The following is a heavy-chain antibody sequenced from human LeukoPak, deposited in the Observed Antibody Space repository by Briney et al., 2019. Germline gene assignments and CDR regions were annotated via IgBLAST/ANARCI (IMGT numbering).Heavy chain of an antibody. J-gene: IGHJ6*02. D-gene: IGHD4-17*01. CDR2: ISSSSSYI. V-gene: IGHV3-21*01. CDR3: AGVGGEPYGMDV. Sequence: PGGSLRLSCAASGFTFSSYSMNWVRQAPGKGLEWVSSISSSSSYIYYADSVKGRFTISRDNAKNSLYLQMNSLRAEDTAVYYCAGVGGEPYGMDVWGQGTTVTVSS. CDR1: GFTFSSYS.